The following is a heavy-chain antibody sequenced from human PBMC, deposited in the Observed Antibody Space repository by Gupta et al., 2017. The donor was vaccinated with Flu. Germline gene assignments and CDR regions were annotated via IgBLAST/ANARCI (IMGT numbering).Heavy chain of an antibody. CDR2: IIPVFGPT. J-gene: IGHJ4*02. D-gene: IGHD2-15*01. Sequence: MNWVRQAPGQGLGWMGGIIPVFGPTNYAQKFQGRVTLTADESSSTAYMELSSLRSEDTAVYYCARKGGGHCSGGSCYSFDFWGQGALVTVSS. CDR3: ARKGGGHCSGGSCYSFDF. V-gene: IGHV1-69*01.